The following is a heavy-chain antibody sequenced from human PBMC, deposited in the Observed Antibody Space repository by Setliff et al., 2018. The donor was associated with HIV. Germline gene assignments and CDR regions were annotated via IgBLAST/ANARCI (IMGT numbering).Heavy chain of an antibody. V-gene: IGHV4-39*07. CDR3: AAWGPRYSYAPYFFDS. J-gene: IGHJ4*02. Sequence: PSETLSLACIVTGDSIIGGSYYWAWIRQPPGKGLEWIGEINHSGSTNYSPSLKSRVTISVDASRNQFSLRLSSVTAADTAVYYCAAWGPRYSYAPYFFDSWGQGTLVTVSS. D-gene: IGHD5-18*01. CDR1: GDSIIGGSYY. CDR2: INHSGST.